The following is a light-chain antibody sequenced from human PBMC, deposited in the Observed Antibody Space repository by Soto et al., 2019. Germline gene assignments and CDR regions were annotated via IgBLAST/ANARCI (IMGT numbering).Light chain of an antibody. J-gene: IGKJ2*01. V-gene: IGKV1-5*03. CDR3: QQYDMYSYT. CDR1: QTISNR. CDR2: ETS. Sequence: IQMTQSPSRLSASVGDRVTITCQASQTISNRVAWYQHQPGKPPRLLIYETSTLQSGVPSRFRGSGSGTEFTLTISSLQPGDSARYYCQQYDMYSYTFAQGTKLEIK.